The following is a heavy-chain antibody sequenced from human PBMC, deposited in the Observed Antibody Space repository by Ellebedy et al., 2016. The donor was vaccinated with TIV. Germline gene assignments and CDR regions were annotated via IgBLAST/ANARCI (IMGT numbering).Heavy chain of an antibody. CDR1: GGSISSGGYS. CDR3: ARGEGDGYNPGKYYFDY. D-gene: IGHD5-24*01. CDR2: IYYSGST. J-gene: IGHJ4*02. V-gene: IGHV4-61*08. Sequence: MPSETLSLTCAVSGGSISSGGYSWSWIRQPPGKGLEWIGYIYYSGSTNYNPSLKSRVTISVDTSKNQFSLNLSSVTAADTAVYYWARGEGDGYNPGKYYFDYWGQGTLVTVSS.